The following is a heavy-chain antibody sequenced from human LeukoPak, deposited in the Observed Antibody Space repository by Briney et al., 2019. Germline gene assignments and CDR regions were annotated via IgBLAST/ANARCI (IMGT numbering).Heavy chain of an antibody. Sequence: QPGGSLRLSCAASGFTFSRNWMHWVRQTPGKGLVWVSRINSDGSITTYADSVKGRFTISRDNAKNTLYLQMNSLRAEDTAVYYCARGNYYGNFDSWGQGTLVTVSS. CDR3: ARGNYYGNFDS. CDR1: GFTFSRNW. J-gene: IGHJ4*02. CDR2: INSDGSIT. D-gene: IGHD3-10*01. V-gene: IGHV3-74*01.